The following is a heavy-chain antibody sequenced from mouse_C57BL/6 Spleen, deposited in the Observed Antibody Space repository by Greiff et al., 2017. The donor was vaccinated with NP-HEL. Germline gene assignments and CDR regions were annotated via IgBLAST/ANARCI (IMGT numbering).Heavy chain of an antibody. CDR2: IDPEDGET. D-gene: IGHD2-1*01. CDR3: ARSTIVTTLYYYAMDY. V-gene: IGHV14-2*01. Sequence: EVQLQQSGAELVKPGASVKLSCTASGFNIKDYYMHWVKQRTEQGLEWIGRIDPEDGETKYAPKFQGKATITADNSSNTAYLQLSSLTSEDTAVYYCARSTIVTTLYYYAMDYWGQGTSVTVSS. J-gene: IGHJ4*01. CDR1: GFNIKDYY.